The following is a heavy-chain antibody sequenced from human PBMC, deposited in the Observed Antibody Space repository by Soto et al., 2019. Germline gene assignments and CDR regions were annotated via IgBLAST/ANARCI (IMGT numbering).Heavy chain of an antibody. CDR3: ASYYYGSGSYYRYYGMDV. J-gene: IGHJ6*02. CDR1: GYTFTSYG. Sequence: QVQLVQSGAEVKKPGASVKVSCKASGYTFTSYGISWVRQAPGQGLEWMGWISAYNGNTNYAQKLQGRFTMTHATPPSTAYMEMRRLRSDDTAVYYCASYYYGSGSYYRYYGMDVWGQGTTVTVSS. CDR2: ISAYNGNT. V-gene: IGHV1-18*01. D-gene: IGHD3-10*01.